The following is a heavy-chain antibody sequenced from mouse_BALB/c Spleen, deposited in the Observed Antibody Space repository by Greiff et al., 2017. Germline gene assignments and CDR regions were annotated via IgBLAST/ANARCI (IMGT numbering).Heavy chain of an antibody. J-gene: IGHJ3*01. CDR2: INSNGGST. Sequence: DVKLVESGGGLVQPGGSLKLSCAASGFTFSSYGMSWVRLTPDKRLELVATINSNGGSTYYPDSVKGRFTISRDNAKNTLYLQMSSLKSEDTAMYYCAREGRYGNYEAYWGQGTLVTVSA. D-gene: IGHD2-10*02. CDR1: GFTFSSYG. V-gene: IGHV5-6-3*01. CDR3: AREGRYGNYEAY.